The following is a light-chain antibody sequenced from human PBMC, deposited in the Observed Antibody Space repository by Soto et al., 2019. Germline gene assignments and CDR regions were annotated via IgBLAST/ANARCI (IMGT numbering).Light chain of an antibody. J-gene: IGKJ4*01. CDR2: GAS. Sequence: EIVMTQAPATLSVSPGERATLSCRASQSVSSNLAWYQQKPGQAPRLLIYGASTRAPGIPARFSGSESATEFTLTISSLQSEDFAVYSCQQYNNWPLTFGGGTKVDIK. CDR3: QQYNNWPLT. V-gene: IGKV3-15*01. CDR1: QSVSSN.